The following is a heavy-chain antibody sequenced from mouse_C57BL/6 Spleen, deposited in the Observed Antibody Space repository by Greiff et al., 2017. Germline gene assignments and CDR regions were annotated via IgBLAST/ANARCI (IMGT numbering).Heavy chain of an antibody. CDR1: GYTFTSYW. CDR2: IDPSDSET. J-gene: IGHJ3*01. Sequence: QVQLQQPGAELVRPGSSVKLSCKASGYTFTSYWMHWVKQRPIQGLEWIGNIDPSDSETPYNQKFKDKATLTVDKSSSPAYMQLSSLTSEDSAVYYCARGDGNYPFAYWGQGTLVTVSA. V-gene: IGHV1-52*01. CDR3: ARGDGNYPFAY. D-gene: IGHD2-1*01.